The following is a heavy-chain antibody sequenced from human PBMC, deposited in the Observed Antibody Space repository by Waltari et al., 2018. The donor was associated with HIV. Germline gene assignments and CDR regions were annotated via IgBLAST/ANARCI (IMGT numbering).Heavy chain of an antibody. J-gene: IGHJ3*02. Sequence: QVQLQESGPGLVKPSGTLSLTCAVSGGSISSSNWWSWVRQPPGKGLEWIGEVYHTGSTNYSPSLKSRVSISVDKSTNQFSLNLSSVTAADTAVYYCARVAFYYGSKDAFDIWGQGTMVTVSS. CDR3: ARVAFYYGSKDAFDI. CDR2: VYHTGST. V-gene: IGHV4-4*02. CDR1: GGSISSSNW. D-gene: IGHD3-22*01.